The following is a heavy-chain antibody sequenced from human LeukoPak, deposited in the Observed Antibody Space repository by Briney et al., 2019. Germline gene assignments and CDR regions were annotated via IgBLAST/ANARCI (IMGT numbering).Heavy chain of an antibody. CDR3: ATDGELAYCGGDCYSRASLLDY. V-gene: IGHV1-18*01. CDR2: ISAYNGNT. CDR1: GYTFTSYG. Sequence: ASVKVSCKASGYTFTSYGISWVRQAPGQGLEWMGWISAYNGNTNYAQKLQGRVTMTTDTSTSTAYMELRSLRSDDTAVYYCATDGELAYCGGDCYSRASLLDYWGQGTLVTVSS. J-gene: IGHJ4*02. D-gene: IGHD2-21*02.